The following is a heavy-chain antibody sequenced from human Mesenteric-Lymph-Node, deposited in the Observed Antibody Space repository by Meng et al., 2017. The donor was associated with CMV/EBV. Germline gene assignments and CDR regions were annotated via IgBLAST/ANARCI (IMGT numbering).Heavy chain of an antibody. D-gene: IGHD5-18*01. V-gene: IGHV3-23*01. CDR3: AKDVLRGYSYGWGAFDI. J-gene: IGHJ3*02. CDR1: FTFSTYG. Sequence: FTFSTYGMHWVRQAPGKGLEWVSAISGSGGSTYYADSVKGRFTISRDNSKNTLYLQMNSLRAEDTAVYYCAKDVLRGYSYGWGAFDIWGQGTMVTVSS. CDR2: ISGSGGST.